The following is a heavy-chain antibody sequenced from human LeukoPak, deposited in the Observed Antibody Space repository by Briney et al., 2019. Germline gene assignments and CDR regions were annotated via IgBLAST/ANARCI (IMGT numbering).Heavy chain of an antibody. CDR2: IIPILGIA. CDR3: ASLDRSTVVTPGLYNWFDP. V-gene: IGHV1-69*04. J-gene: IGHJ5*02. CDR1: GGTFSSYA. D-gene: IGHD4-23*01. Sequence: SVKVSCKASGGTFSSYAISWVRQAPGQGLEWMGRIIPILGIANYAQKFQGRVTITADKSTSTAYMELSSLRSEDTAVYYCASLDRSTVVTPGLYNWFDPWGQGALVTVSS.